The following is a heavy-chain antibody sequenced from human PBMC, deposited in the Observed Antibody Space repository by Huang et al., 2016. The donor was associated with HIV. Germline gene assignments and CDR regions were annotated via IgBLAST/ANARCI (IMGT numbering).Heavy chain of an antibody. CDR1: GDSISSSSSS. J-gene: IGHJ4*02. D-gene: IGHD3-3*01. CDR2: LDYSGRT. CDR3: ARHAIRYDFWSGYFHY. Sequence: QLQLQESGPGLVKPSETLSLTCTVSGDSISSSSSSGGWIRPPPGKGLEWIGSLDYSGRTYDNPSLNSRVTKSVDTAKNQFSLKLSSVAAADTAVYYCARHAIRYDFWSGYFHYWGQGTLVTVSS. V-gene: IGHV4-39*01.